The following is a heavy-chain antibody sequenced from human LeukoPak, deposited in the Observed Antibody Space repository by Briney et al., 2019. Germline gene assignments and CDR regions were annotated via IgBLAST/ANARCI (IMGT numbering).Heavy chain of an antibody. CDR1: GFTFSGYD. V-gene: IGHV3-13*01. Sequence: GGSLRLSCAASGFTFSGYDMHWVRLVTGKGLEWVSAIHTSGLTYYANSVKGRFIISRDNGKDSLFLQMNSLKAADTSVYYCARELLGPHFYGMDVWGQGTTVTVSS. D-gene: IGHD3-3*02. CDR2: IHTSGLT. J-gene: IGHJ6*02. CDR3: ARELLGPHFYGMDV.